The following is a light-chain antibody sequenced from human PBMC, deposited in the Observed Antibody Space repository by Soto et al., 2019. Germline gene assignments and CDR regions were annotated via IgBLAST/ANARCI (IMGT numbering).Light chain of an antibody. V-gene: IGKV1-27*01. CDR3: QKYNSAPQLT. J-gene: IGKJ4*01. Sequence: DIQMTQSPSSLSASIGDRVTITCRASQGISNYLAWYQQKPGKVPRLLIFAASTLQSGVPSRFSGSGSGTDFTLTISSLQPEDVATYYCQKYNSAPQLTFGGGTKVEIK. CDR1: QGISNY. CDR2: AAS.